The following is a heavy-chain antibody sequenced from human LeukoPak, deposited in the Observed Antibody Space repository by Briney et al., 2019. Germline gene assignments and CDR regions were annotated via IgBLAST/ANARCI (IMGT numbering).Heavy chain of an antibody. J-gene: IGHJ3*02. CDR3: AKYDYGEHLLDTFDI. D-gene: IGHD4-17*01. CDR2: IKQDGSDK. Sequence: PSETLSLTCAVYGGSFSGYYWSWFRQAPGKGLEWVANIKQDGSDKYYVDSVKGRFTISRDNAKNSLYLQMNSLRAEDTAVYYCAKYDYGEHLLDTFDIWGQGTLVTVAS. V-gene: IGHV3-7*01. CDR1: GGSFSGYY.